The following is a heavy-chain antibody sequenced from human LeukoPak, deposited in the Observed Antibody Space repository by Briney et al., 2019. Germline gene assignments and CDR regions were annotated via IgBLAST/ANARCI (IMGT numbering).Heavy chain of an antibody. V-gene: IGHV4-39*01. CDR3: AREGYDFWSGYYYYYGMDV. Sequence: SETLSLTCTVSGGSISSSSYYWGWIRQPPGKGLEWIGSIYYSGSTYYNPSLKSRVTISVDTSENQFSLKLSSVTAADTAVYYCAREGYDFWSGYYYYYGMDVWGQGTTVTVSS. J-gene: IGHJ6*02. CDR1: GGSISSSSYY. CDR2: IYYSGST. D-gene: IGHD3-3*01.